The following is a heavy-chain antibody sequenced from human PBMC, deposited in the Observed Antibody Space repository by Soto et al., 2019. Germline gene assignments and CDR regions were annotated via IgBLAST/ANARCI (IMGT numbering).Heavy chain of an antibody. Sequence: SETLSLTCTVSGGSISSYYWSWIRQPPGKGLEWIGYIYYSGSTNYNPSLKSRVTISVDTSKNQPSLKLSSVTAADTAVYYCARADTYVTGGFDYGGREPLVTVSS. J-gene: IGHJ4*02. V-gene: IGHV4-59*01. CDR2: IYYSGST. CDR1: GGSISSYY. CDR3: ARADTYVTGGFDY. D-gene: IGHD3-16*01.